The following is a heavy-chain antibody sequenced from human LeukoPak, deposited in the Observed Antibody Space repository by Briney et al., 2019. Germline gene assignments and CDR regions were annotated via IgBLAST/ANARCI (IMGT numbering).Heavy chain of an antibody. CDR1: GYTFTSYD. Sequence: ASVKVSCKASGYTFTSYDINWVRQATGQGLEWMGWMNPNSGNTGYAQKFQGRVTMTRNTSISTAYMELSSLRSEDTAVYYCARVLEAPMVRGVISRWFDPWGQGTLVIVSS. V-gene: IGHV1-8*01. J-gene: IGHJ5*02. D-gene: IGHD3-10*01. CDR2: MNPNSGNT. CDR3: ARVLEAPMVRGVISRWFDP.